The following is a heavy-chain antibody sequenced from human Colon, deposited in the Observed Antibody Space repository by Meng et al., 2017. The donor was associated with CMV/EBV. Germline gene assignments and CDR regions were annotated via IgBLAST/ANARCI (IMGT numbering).Heavy chain of an antibody. CDR1: GGSISSSSYY. J-gene: IGHJ5*02. V-gene: IGHV4-39*01. Sequence: GSLRLFCTVSGGSISSSSYYWGWIRQPPGKGLEWIGSIYYSGSTYYNPSLKSRVTISVDTSKNQFSLKLSSVTAADTAVYYCARPHLVSYWFDPWGQGTLVTVSS. D-gene: IGHD3-9*01. CDR2: IYYSGST. CDR3: ARPHLVSYWFDP.